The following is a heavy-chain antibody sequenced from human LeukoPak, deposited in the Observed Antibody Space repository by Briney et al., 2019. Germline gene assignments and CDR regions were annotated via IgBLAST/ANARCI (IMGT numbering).Heavy chain of an antibody. J-gene: IGHJ5*02. Sequence: SQTLSLTGTVSGGSISSGSYYWSWIRHPAGKGLEWIGRIYTSGSTNYNPSLKSRVTISVDTSKNQFSLKLSSVTAADTAVYYCARAGMYYYDSSGYYFWFDPWGQGTLVTVSS. CDR1: GGSISSGSYY. D-gene: IGHD3-22*01. CDR3: ARAGMYYYDSSGYYFWFDP. CDR2: IYTSGST. V-gene: IGHV4-61*02.